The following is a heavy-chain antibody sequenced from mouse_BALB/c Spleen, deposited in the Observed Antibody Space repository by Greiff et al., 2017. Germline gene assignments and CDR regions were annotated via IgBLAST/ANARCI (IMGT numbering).Heavy chain of an antibody. CDR1: GFTFSSYG. D-gene: IGHD2-3*01. CDR2: INSNGGST. CDR3: ARDGYYGYYAMDY. V-gene: IGHV5-6-3*01. J-gene: IGHJ4*01. Sequence: DVQLQESGGGLVQPGGSLKLSCAASGFTFSSYGMSWVRQTPDKRLELVATINSNGGSTYYPDSVKGRFTISRDNAKNTLYLQMSSLKSEDTAMYYCARDGYYGYYAMDYWGQGTSVTVSS.